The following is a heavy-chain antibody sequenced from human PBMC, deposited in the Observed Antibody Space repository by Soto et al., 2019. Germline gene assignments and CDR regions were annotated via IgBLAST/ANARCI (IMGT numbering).Heavy chain of an antibody. V-gene: IGHV2-5*02. D-gene: IGHD3-16*01. J-gene: IGHJ4*02. CDR2: VYWDDDK. CDR1: GFSLNTRDVG. Sequence: QITLNESGPALVKPTQTLTLTCTFSGFSLNTRDVGVGWIRQPPGKALEWLGVVYWDDDKTYSPSLKSRLTSTQDTPKTQVVLRMTKMDPVDTATYYCAHCRGGVASFWGQGTLVTVSS. CDR3: AHCRGGVASF.